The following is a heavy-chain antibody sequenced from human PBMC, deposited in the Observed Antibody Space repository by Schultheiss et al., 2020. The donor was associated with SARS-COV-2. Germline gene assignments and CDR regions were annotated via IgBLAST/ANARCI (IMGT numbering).Heavy chain of an antibody. J-gene: IGHJ4*02. D-gene: IGHD2-15*01. V-gene: IGHV4-31*03. Sequence: SETLSLTCTVSGASISSGTYYWSWIRQHPGKGLEWIGYIFYSGCTYYNPSLKSGVTMSLDTSKNQFSLRLSSVTAADTAVYYCARGGRYCSGGSCYSHDYWGQGTLVTVSS. CDR3: ARGGRYCSGGSCYSHDY. CDR2: IFYSGCT. CDR1: GASISSGTYY.